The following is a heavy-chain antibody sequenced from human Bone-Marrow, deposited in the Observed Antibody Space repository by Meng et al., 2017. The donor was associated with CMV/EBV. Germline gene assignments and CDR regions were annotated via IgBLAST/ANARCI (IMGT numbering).Heavy chain of an antibody. D-gene: IGHD3-3*01. CDR2: INSSGDKT. Sequence: GESLKISCAASGFTFNTYGMSWVRQAPGKGLEWVSVINSSGDKTFNADSVKGRFTISRDNSKNTLYLQMNSLRAEDTAVYYWAKNGYFGVITPSDALEIWGQGTMVTVSS. J-gene: IGHJ3*02. V-gene: IGHV3-23*01. CDR3: AKNGYFGVITPSDALEI. CDR1: GFTFNTYG.